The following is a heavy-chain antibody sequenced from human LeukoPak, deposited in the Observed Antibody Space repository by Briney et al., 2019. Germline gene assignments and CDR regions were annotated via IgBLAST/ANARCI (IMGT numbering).Heavy chain of an antibody. CDR2: IYYSGST. CDR3: ARVFGGSDFNYYYYYMDV. J-gene: IGHJ6*03. V-gene: IGHV4-59*08. CDR1: GGSISSYY. Sequence: PSETLSLTCTVSGGSISSYYWSWIRQPPGKGLEWIGYIYYSGSTNYNPSLKSRVTISVDTSKNQFSLKLSSVTAADTAVYYCARVFGGSDFNYYYYYMDVWGKGTTVTISS. D-gene: IGHD5-12*01.